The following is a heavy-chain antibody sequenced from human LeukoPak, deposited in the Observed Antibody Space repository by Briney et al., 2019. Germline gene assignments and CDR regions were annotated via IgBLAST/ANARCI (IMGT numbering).Heavy chain of an antibody. Sequence: SETLSLTCTVSGGSISSYYWSWIRQPPGKGLEWIGEINHSGSTNYNPSLKSRVTISVDTSKNQFSLKLSSVTAADTAVYYCARKRGRDCSSTSCYLRIGYMDVWGKGTTVTVSS. D-gene: IGHD2-2*01. CDR2: INHSGST. J-gene: IGHJ6*03. CDR3: ARKRGRDCSSTSCYLRIGYMDV. CDR1: GGSISSYY. V-gene: IGHV4-34*01.